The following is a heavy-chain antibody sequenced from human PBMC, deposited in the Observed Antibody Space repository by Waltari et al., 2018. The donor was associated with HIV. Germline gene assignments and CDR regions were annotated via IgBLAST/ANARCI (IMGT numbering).Heavy chain of an antibody. Sequence: EVQLVESGGGLVQPGGSLRLSCAASGFTVSSNYMSWVRQAPGKGLEWVSVIYSGGSTYYADSVKGRFTISRDNSKNTLYLQLNSLRAEDTAVYYCARTLTGYYFSQTYYFDYWGQGTLVTVSS. V-gene: IGHV3-66*02. D-gene: IGHD3-9*01. CDR1: GFTVSSNY. CDR2: IYSGGST. J-gene: IGHJ4*02. CDR3: ARTLTGYYFSQTYYFDY.